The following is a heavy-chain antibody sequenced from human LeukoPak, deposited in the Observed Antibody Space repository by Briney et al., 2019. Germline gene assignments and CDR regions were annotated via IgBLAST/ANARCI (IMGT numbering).Heavy chain of an antibody. Sequence: GASVKVSSKASGGTFPSYAISWVRPAPGQGLEWMGGLIPIFGTANYAQKFQGRVTITADESTSTAYMELSSLRSEDTAVYYCARDQQAYYYYGMDVWGKGTTVTVSS. CDR1: GGTFPSYA. V-gene: IGHV1-69*01. CDR2: LIPIFGTA. CDR3: ARDQQAYYYYGMDV. J-gene: IGHJ6*04.